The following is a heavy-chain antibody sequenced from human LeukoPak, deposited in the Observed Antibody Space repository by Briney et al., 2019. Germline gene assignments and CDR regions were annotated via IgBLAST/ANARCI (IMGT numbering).Heavy chain of an antibody. J-gene: IGHJ4*02. CDR2: IPGSGGAWASSITGTASRP. CDR3: AKVNYDDSSGFYYEAEIDY. V-gene: IGHV3-23*01. D-gene: IGHD3-22*01. CDR1: GFTFSYYA. Sequence: GGSLRLSCAASGFTFSYYAMSWVRQAPGKGLEWVSTIPGSGGAWASSITGTASRPFYADSVKGRFTISRDNSKNTLYLQMNSLRAEDTAVYYCAKVNYDDSSGFYYEAEIDYWGQGTLVTVSS.